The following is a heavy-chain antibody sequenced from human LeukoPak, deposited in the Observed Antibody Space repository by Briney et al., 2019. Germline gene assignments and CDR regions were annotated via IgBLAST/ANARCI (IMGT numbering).Heavy chain of an antibody. CDR1: GGSISSSTYY. J-gene: IGHJ6*03. Sequence: SETLSLTCTVSGGSISSSTYYWGWIRQPPGKGLEWIGSIYYRGNSYYNPSLKSRVTISVDTSKNHFSLKLRSVTAADTAVYYCAKDGGDSYYYYYYMDVWGKGTTVTISS. D-gene: IGHD2-21*01. V-gene: IGHV4-39*02. CDR2: IYYRGNS. CDR3: AKDGGDSYYYYYYMDV.